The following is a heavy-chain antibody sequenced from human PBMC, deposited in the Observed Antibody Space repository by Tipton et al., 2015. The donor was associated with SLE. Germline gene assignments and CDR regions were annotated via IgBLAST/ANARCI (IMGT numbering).Heavy chain of an antibody. CDR2: SFHTGSA. J-gene: IGHJ1*01. CDR1: GGSITSNTYY. D-gene: IGHD1-1*01. CDR3: ARTVGYKGYFQH. V-gene: IGHV4-39*07. Sequence: TLSLTCTVSGGSITSNTYYWGWIRQPPGKGLEWIGSSFHTGSAYYNPSLESRVTISVDTSKNQFSLNLRSVTAADTGVYYCARTVGYKGYFQHWGQGTLVTVSS.